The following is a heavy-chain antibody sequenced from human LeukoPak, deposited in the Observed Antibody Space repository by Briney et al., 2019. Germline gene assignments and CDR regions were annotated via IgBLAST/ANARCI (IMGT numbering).Heavy chain of an antibody. D-gene: IGHD3-9*01. CDR2: IYYSGSI. CDR3: ASTLNYDILTGYYGYYYGMDV. CDR1: GGSISSGDYY. V-gene: IGHV4-30-4*01. Sequence: SETLSLTCTVSGGSISSGDYYWSWIRQPPGKGLEWIGYIYYSGSIYYNPSLKSRVTISVDTSKNQFSLKLSSVTAADTAVYYCASTLNYDILTGYYGYYYGMDVWGKGTTVTVSS. J-gene: IGHJ6*04.